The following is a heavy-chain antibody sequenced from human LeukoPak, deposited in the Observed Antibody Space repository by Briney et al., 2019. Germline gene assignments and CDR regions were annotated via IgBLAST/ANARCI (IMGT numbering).Heavy chain of an antibody. D-gene: IGHD5-12*01. CDR3: ARDRGAYAREY. CDR1: GFTFRSYW. Sequence: GGSLRLSCAASGFTFRSYWMSWVRQAPGKGLEWVANIKRDGSEKYYVDSVKGRFTISRDNAQNSLYLQMNSLRVEDTAVYYCARDRGAYAREYWGQGTLVTVSS. J-gene: IGHJ4*02. CDR2: IKRDGSEK. V-gene: IGHV3-7*03.